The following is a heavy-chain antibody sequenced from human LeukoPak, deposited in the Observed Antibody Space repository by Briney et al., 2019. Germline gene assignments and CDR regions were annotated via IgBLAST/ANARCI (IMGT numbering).Heavy chain of an antibody. Sequence: PSDPLSLTCTVSGGSISSYYWSWIRQPAGKGLEWIGYIYYSGSTNYNPSLKSRVTISVDTSKNQFSLNLSSVTAADTAVYYCARDLLSTAGYFDYWGQGTLVTVSS. CDR1: GGSISSYY. J-gene: IGHJ4*02. CDR3: ARDLLSTAGYFDY. CDR2: IYYSGST. D-gene: IGHD6-19*01. V-gene: IGHV4-59*01.